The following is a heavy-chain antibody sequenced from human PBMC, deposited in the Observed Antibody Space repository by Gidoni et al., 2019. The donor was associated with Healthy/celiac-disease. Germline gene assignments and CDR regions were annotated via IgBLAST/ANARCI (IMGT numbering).Heavy chain of an antibody. CDR1: GFSLRNARMG. CDR2: IFSNDEK. Sequence: QVTLKESGPVLVKPTETLTLTCTVSGFSLRNARMGVRWIRQPPGKALEWLAHIFSNDEKSYSTSLKSRLTISKDTSKSQVVLTMTNMDPVDTATYYCARSPREVGYCSGGSCPNPYYFDYWGQGTLVTVSS. CDR3: ARSPREVGYCSGGSCPNPYYFDY. V-gene: IGHV2-26*01. D-gene: IGHD2-15*01. J-gene: IGHJ4*02.